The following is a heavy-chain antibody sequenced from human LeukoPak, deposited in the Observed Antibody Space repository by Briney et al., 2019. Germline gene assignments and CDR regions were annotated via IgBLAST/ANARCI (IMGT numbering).Heavy chain of an antibody. CDR2: IRYDGSNK. J-gene: IGHJ6*03. V-gene: IGHV3-30*02. Sequence: GGSLRLSCAASGFTFSSYGMHWVRQAPGKGLEWVAFIRYDGSNKYYADSVKGRFTIFRDNSKNTLYLQMNSLRAEDTAVYYCAKGRIAAAGWAYYMDVWGKGTTVTISS. CDR3: AKGRIAAAGWAYYMDV. CDR1: GFTFSSYG. D-gene: IGHD6-13*01.